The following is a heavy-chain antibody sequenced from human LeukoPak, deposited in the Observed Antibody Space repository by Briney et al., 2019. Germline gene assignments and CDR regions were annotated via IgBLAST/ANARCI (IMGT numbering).Heavy chain of an antibody. Sequence: GGSLRLSCAASGFTFDDYAMHWVRQAPGKGLEWVSGISWNNGSIGYADSVKGRFTISRDNAKNSLYLQMNSLRAEDTALYYCAKERSYGDYEVFWFDPWGQGTLVTVSS. CDR2: ISWNNGSI. V-gene: IGHV3-9*01. D-gene: IGHD4-17*01. CDR1: GFTFDDYA. J-gene: IGHJ5*02. CDR3: AKERSYGDYEVFWFDP.